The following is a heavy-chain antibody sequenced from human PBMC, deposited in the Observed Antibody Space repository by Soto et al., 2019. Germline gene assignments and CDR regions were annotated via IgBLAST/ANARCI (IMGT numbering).Heavy chain of an antibody. J-gene: IGHJ4*02. Sequence: SETLSLTCTVSGGSISSSSYYWGWIRQPPGKGLEWIGSIYYSGSTYYNPSLKSRVTISVDTSKNQFSLKLSSVTAADTAVYYCARHPDSRSWYYLGPFDYWGQGTLVTVSS. D-gene: IGHD6-13*01. CDR1: GGSISSSSYY. V-gene: IGHV4-39*01. CDR3: ARHPDSRSWYYLGPFDY. CDR2: IYYSGST.